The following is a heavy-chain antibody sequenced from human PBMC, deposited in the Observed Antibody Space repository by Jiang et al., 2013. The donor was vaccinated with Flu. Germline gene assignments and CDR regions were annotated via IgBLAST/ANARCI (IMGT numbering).Heavy chain of an antibody. CDR3: ARHAGTWDPFDY. V-gene: IGHV6-1*01. D-gene: IGHD6-13*01. CDR2: TYYRSKWYN. Sequence: WIRQSPSRGLEWPGRTYYRSKWYNDYAVSVKSRITINPDTSKNQFSLQLNSVTPEDTAVYYCARHAGTWDPFDYWGQGTLVTVSS. J-gene: IGHJ4*02.